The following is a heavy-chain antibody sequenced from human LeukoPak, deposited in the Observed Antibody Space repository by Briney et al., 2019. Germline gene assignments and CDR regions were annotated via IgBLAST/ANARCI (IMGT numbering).Heavy chain of an antibody. Sequence: GASVKVSCKASGYTFTSYGISWVRQAPGQGLEWMGWISAYNGNTNYAQKLQGRVTMTTDTSTSTAYMELRSLRSDDTAVYYCAKSGPGNYYRPQFDYWGQGTLVTVSS. D-gene: IGHD3-10*01. J-gene: IGHJ4*02. CDR3: AKSGPGNYYRPQFDY. V-gene: IGHV1-18*01. CDR2: ISAYNGNT. CDR1: GYTFTSYG.